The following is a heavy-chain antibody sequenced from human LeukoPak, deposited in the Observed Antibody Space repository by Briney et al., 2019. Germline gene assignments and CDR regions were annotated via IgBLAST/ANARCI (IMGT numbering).Heavy chain of an antibody. CDR2: ISWDGGST. Sequence: SGGSLRLSCAVSGFTFDDYAMHWVSQAPGKVLDWVSLISWDGGSTYYADSVKGRFTISRDSSKNTLYLQMNSLRAEDTAVYYCARDHYYDSSGYLAAFDIWGQGTMVSVSS. J-gene: IGHJ3*02. V-gene: IGHV3-43D*03. CDR1: GFTFDDYA. CDR3: ARDHYYDSSGYLAAFDI. D-gene: IGHD3-22*01.